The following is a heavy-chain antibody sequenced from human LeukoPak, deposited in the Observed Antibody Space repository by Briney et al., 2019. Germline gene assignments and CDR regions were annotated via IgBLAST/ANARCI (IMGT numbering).Heavy chain of an antibody. CDR1: GFAVSDNY. CDR2: IHSGGST. V-gene: IGHV3-66*01. J-gene: IGHJ5*02. D-gene: IGHD6-19*01. CDR3: ARDIDSSAHFDP. Sequence: GGSLRLSCAASGFAVSDNYMSWVRQAPGKGLEWVSVIHSGGSTYYADSVKGRFTISRDNSKNTLYLQMNSLRAEDTAVYYCARDIDSSAHFDPWGQGTLVTVSS.